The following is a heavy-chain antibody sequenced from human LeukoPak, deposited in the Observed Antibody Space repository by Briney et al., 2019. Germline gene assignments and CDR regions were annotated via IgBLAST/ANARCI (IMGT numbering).Heavy chain of an antibody. Sequence: GGSLRLSCAASGFTFSSYWMHWVRQAPGKGLVWVSRINSDGSSTSYAGSVKGRFTISRDNAKNTLYLQMNSLRAEDTAVYYCARGDDIVLMVYAPFFDYWGQGTLVTVSS. CDR3: ARGDDIVLMVYAPFFDY. J-gene: IGHJ4*02. CDR1: GFTFSSYW. CDR2: INSDGSST. D-gene: IGHD2-8*01. V-gene: IGHV3-74*01.